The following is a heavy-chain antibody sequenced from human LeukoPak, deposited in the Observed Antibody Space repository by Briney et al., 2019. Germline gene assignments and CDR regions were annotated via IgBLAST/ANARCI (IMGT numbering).Heavy chain of an antibody. CDR2: IYPGDSDT. D-gene: IGHD3-9*01. CDR3: ATSSYDILTGYSYFDY. Sequence: GESLKISCKGSGYYFTSYWIGWVRQMPGKGLEWMGIIYPGDSDTRYSPSFQGQVTISADKSISTAYLQWSSLKASDTAMYYCATSSYDILTGYSYFDYWGQGTLVTVSS. V-gene: IGHV5-51*01. CDR1: GYYFTSYW. J-gene: IGHJ4*01.